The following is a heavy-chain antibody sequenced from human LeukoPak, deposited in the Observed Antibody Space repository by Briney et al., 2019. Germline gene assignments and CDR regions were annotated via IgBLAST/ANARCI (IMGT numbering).Heavy chain of an antibody. V-gene: IGHV4-34*01. CDR3: ARRPTDYDILTGYYGSEDYYYNYGMDV. J-gene: IGHJ6*02. D-gene: IGHD3-9*01. CDR1: GGSFSGYY. Sequence: SETLSLTCAVYGGSFSGYYWSWIRQPPGKGLEWIGEINHSGSTYYNPSLKSRVTISVDTSKNQFSLKLSSVTAADTAVYYCARRPTDYDILTGYYGSEDYYYNYGMDVWGQGTTVTVSS. CDR2: INHSGST.